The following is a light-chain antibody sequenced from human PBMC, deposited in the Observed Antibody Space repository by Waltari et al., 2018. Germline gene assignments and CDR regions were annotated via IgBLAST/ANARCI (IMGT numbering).Light chain of an antibody. J-gene: IGLJ2*01. Sequence: QSVLTQPPSVSAAPGQKVTITCSGCNSNIGKNYLCWYQYLPEAAPKLLIYDNSKRPSGIPDRFSASKFGTSATLDITELQTGDEADYYCGTWDSTLNVLLFGGGTRLTV. V-gene: IGLV1-51*01. CDR1: NSNIGKNY. CDR2: DNS. CDR3: GTWDSTLNVLL.